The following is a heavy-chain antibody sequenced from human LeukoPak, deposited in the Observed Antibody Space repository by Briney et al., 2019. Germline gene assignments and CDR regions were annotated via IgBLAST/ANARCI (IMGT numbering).Heavy chain of an antibody. D-gene: IGHD5-18*01. CDR3: ARQWYEDTAMVDY. Sequence: GESLKISCKGSGYSFTSYWIAWVRQMPGKGLEWTGIIYPGDSDTRYSPSFQGQVTISADKSISTAYLQWRSLKASDTAMYYCARQWYEDTAMVDYWGQGTLVTVSS. J-gene: IGHJ4*02. CDR1: GYSFTSYW. V-gene: IGHV5-51*01. CDR2: IYPGDSDT.